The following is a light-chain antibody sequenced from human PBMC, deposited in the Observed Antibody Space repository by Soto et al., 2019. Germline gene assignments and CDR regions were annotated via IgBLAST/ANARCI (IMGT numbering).Light chain of an antibody. Sequence: DIQMTQSPSTLSASVGDRVTITCRASQSISSWLAWYQQKPGQAPKLLIYKASSLESGVPSRFSGSGSGTELTLTISSLQPDDFATYYCQQYNSYTPLTFGGGTKVEIK. CDR3: QQYNSYTPLT. CDR1: QSISSW. J-gene: IGKJ4*01. CDR2: KAS. V-gene: IGKV1-5*03.